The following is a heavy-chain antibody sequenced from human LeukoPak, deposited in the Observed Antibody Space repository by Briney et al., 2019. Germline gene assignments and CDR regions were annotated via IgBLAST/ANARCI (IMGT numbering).Heavy chain of an antibody. CDR3: AKDPRPSRVGAQNWFDP. CDR2: ISGSGGST. Sequence: TGGSLRLSCAASGFTFSSYAMSWVRQAPGKGLEWVSAISGSGGSTYYADSVKGRFTISRDNSKNTLYLQMNSLRAEDTAVYYCAKDPRPSRVGAQNWFDPWGQGTLVTVSS. D-gene: IGHD2-15*01. V-gene: IGHV3-23*01. CDR1: GFTFSSYA. J-gene: IGHJ5*02.